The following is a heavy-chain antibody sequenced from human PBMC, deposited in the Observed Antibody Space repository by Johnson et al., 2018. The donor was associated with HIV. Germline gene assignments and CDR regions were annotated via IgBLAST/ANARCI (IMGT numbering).Heavy chain of an antibody. Sequence: QVQLVESGGGVVQPGRSLRLSCAASGYTFSSYVMHWVRQAPGKGLEWVAVIYSGGSTYYADSVKGRFTISRDNSKNTLYLQMNSLRVEDTAVYYCARDGESQQLPLGDAFDSWGQGTVVTVSS. CDR1: GYTFSSYV. CDR2: IYSGGST. J-gene: IGHJ3*02. V-gene: IGHV3-NL1*01. CDR3: ARDGESQQLPLGDAFDS. D-gene: IGHD6-13*01.